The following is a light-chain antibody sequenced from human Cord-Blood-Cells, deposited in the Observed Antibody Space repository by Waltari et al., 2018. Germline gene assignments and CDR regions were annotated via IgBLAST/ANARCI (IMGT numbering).Light chain of an antibody. CDR3: QQYYSTPYT. Sequence: IVMTQPPDSLAVSLGERATIICKSSQRVLYSSNNKNYLAWYQQKPGQPPKLLIYWASTRESGVPDRFSGSGSGTDFTLTISSLQAEDVAVYYCQQYYSTPYTFGQGTKLEIK. CDR1: QRVLYSSNNKNY. V-gene: IGKV4-1*01. CDR2: WAS. J-gene: IGKJ2*01.